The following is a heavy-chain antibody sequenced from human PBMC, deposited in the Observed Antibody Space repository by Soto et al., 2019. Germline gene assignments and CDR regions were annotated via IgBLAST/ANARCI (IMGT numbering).Heavy chain of an antibody. J-gene: IGHJ4*02. CDR2: ISYDGSNK. CDR3: AKLSDYYDSSGYYSPLAGPFDY. Sequence: GGSLRLSCAASGFTFSSYGMHWVRQAPGKGLEWVAVISYDGSNKYHADSVKGRFTISRDNSKNTLYLQMNSLRAEDTAVYYCAKLSDYYDSSGYYSPLAGPFDYWGQRTLVTVSS. V-gene: IGHV3-30*18. CDR1: GFTFSSYG. D-gene: IGHD3-22*01.